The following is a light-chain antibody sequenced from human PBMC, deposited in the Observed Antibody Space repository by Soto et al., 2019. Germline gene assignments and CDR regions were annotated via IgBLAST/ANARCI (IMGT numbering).Light chain of an antibody. J-gene: IGKJ5*01. CDR1: QSISYY. Sequence: DIQMTQSPSSLSASVGDRVTITCRASQSISYYLSWYQQKPGKAPNLLIPAASRLQSGVPSRFSGGGSWTHFTLTISSLQPEDFATYYCHQSYSTLRSFGQGTRLEIK. CDR2: AAS. CDR3: HQSYSTLRS. V-gene: IGKV1-39*01.